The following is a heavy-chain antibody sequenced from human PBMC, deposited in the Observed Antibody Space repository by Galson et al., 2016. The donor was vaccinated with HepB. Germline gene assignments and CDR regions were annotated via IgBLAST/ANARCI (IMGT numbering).Heavy chain of an antibody. CDR2: ISYDGSNK. CDR3: AKEGVRWELLHYYGMDV. Sequence: SLRLSCAASEFTFSTYGMNWVRKAPGKGLAWVAAISYDGSNKKYADSVKGRFTISRANSKNTVDLQLDSLRTEDTAVYYCAKEGVRWELLHYYGMDVWGQGTTVTVSS. CDR1: EFTFSTYG. J-gene: IGHJ6*02. D-gene: IGHD1-26*01. V-gene: IGHV3-30*18.